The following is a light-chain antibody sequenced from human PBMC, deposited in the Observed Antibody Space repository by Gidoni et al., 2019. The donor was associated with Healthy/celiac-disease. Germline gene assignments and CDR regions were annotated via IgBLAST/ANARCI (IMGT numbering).Light chain of an antibody. CDR1: QSVSSY. V-gene: IGKV3-11*01. CDR3: QQRSNWPPIFP. Sequence: EIVLTQSPATLSLSPGERATLSCRASQSVSSYLAWYQQKPGQAPRLLIYDASNSATGIPARFGGSVSGTDFTLTTGSLEPEDFAVYYCQQRSNWPPIFPFGPXTKVDIK. J-gene: IGKJ3*01. CDR2: DAS.